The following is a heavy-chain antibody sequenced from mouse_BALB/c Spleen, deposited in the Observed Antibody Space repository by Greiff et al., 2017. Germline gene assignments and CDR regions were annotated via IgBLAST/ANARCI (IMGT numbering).Heavy chain of an antibody. CDR3: ARYYDYDDAMDY. CDR1: GYTFTSYT. CDR2: INPSSGYT. Sequence: QVQLKQSAAELARPGASVKMSCKASGYTFTSYTMHWVKQRPGQGLEWIGYINPSSGYTEYNQKFKDKTTLTADKSSSTAYMQLSSLTSEDSAVYYCARYYDYDDAMDYWGQGTAVTVSS. V-gene: IGHV1-4*02. D-gene: IGHD2-4*01. J-gene: IGHJ4*01.